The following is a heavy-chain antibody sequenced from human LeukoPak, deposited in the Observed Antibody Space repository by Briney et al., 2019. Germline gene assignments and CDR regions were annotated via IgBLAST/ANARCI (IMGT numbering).Heavy chain of an antibody. D-gene: IGHD1-26*01. Sequence: GGSLRLSCAASGFTFSIYWMSWVRQAPGKGLEWVANINQDGSQKYYVDSVKGRFTISRDNAKNSLYLQLDSLRAEDTAVYYCARDSRQWVEQLPYGWFDPWGQGTLVTVSP. CDR3: ARDSRQWVEQLPYGWFDP. CDR2: INQDGSQK. J-gene: IGHJ5*01. CDR1: GFTFSIYW. V-gene: IGHV3-7*01.